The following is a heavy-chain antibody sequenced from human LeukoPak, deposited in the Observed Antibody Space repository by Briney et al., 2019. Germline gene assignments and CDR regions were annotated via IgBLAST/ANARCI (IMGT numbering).Heavy chain of an antibody. CDR1: GFTFSSYA. Sequence: PGGSLRLSCAASGFTFSSYAMSWVRQAPGKGLEWVASVKQDGSEKYYVDSVKGRFTISRDNSKNTLYLQMNSLRAEDTAVYYCAKDWGGDYGSGSYYDYWGQGTLVTVSS. CDR2: VKQDGSEK. V-gene: IGHV3-7*01. CDR3: AKDWGGDYGSGSYYDY. D-gene: IGHD3-10*01. J-gene: IGHJ4*02.